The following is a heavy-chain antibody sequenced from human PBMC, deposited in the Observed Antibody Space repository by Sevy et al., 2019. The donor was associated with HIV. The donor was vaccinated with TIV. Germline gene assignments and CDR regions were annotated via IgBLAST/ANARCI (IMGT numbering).Heavy chain of an antibody. D-gene: IGHD5-12*01. J-gene: IGHJ4*02. CDR1: GASITTNY. CDR3: ARAVFSTSGTYYFDY. V-gene: IGHV4-4*07. CDR2: IYNRGNTDYNT. Sequence: SETLSLTCIVSGASITTNYWSWIRQPAGKGLELIGRIYNRGNTDYNTNYNPSLESRVSMSIDTSKNQFSLNLSAVTAADTAVYYCARAVFSTSGTYYFDYWGQGTLVTVSS.